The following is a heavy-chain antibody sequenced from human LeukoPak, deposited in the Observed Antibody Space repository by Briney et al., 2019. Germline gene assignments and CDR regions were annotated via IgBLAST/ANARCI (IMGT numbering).Heavy chain of an antibody. CDR3: AKDLGYCSGGSCYSYWFDP. Sequence: EGSLRLSCAASGFTFSSYAMSWVRQAPGKGLEWVSAISGSGGGTYYADSVKGRFTISRDNSKNTLYLQMNSLRAEDTAVYYCAKDLGYCSGGSCYSYWFDPWGQGTLVTVSS. CDR2: ISGSGGGT. D-gene: IGHD2-15*01. J-gene: IGHJ5*02. CDR1: GFTFSSYA. V-gene: IGHV3-23*01.